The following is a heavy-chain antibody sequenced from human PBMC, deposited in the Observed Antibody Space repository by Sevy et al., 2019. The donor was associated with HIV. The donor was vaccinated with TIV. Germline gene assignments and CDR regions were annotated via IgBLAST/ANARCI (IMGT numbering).Heavy chain of an antibody. D-gene: IGHD3-22*01. CDR1: GDSVSSNSAA. CDR3: ASLHYYDSSVGNDAFDI. CDR2: TYYRSKWYN. V-gene: IGHV6-1*01. Sequence: SQTLSLTCAISGDSVSSNSAAWNWIRQSPSRGLEWLGRTYYRSKWYNDYAVSVKSRITINPDRSKNQFSLQLNSVTPEDTAVYYCASLHYYDSSVGNDAFDIWGQGTMVTVSS. J-gene: IGHJ3*02.